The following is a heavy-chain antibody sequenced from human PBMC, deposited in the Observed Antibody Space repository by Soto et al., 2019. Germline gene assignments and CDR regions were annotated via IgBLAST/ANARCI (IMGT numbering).Heavy chain of an antibody. CDR1: GFTFSSYA. CDR3: ARGGPLCSGGSCYYPYYYYGMDV. J-gene: IGHJ6*02. CDR2: ISYDGSNK. D-gene: IGHD2-15*01. V-gene: IGHV3-30-3*01. Sequence: SLRLSCAASGFTFSSYAMHWVRQAPGKGLEWVAVISYDGSNKYYADSVKGRFTISRDNSKNTLYLQMNSLRAEDTAVYYCARGGPLCSGGSCYYPYYYYGMDVWGQGTTVTVSS.